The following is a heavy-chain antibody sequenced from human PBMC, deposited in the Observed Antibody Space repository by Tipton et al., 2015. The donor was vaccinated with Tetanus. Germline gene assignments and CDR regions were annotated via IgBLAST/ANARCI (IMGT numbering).Heavy chain of an antibody. Sequence: SLRLSCEASGFTFSSHWMSWVRQVPGKGLEWVANINQDGSAEFYVDSVKGRFTISRDNSKNSLSLQMNSLRAEDTAVYYCGVLVRGVLLTRVIEHWGRGTLVAVSS. CDR1: GFTFSSHW. D-gene: IGHD3-10*01. CDR3: GVLVRGVLLTRVIEH. CDR2: INQDGSAE. V-gene: IGHV3-7*03. J-gene: IGHJ4*02.